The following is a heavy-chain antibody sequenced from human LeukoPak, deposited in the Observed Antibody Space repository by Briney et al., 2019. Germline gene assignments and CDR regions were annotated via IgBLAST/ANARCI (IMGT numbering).Heavy chain of an antibody. D-gene: IGHD6-19*01. CDR3: ARVTAVAETY. Sequence: PSETLSLTCTVSGGSISSYYWSWIRQPPGKGLEWIGYIYYSGSTNYNPSLKSRVTISVDTSKNQFSLKLSSVTAADTAVYYCARVTAVAETYWGQGTLVTVSS. J-gene: IGHJ4*02. V-gene: IGHV4-59*01. CDR1: GGSISSYY. CDR2: IYYSGST.